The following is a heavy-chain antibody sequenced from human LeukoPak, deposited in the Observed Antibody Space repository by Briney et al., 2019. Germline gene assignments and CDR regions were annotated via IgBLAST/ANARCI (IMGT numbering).Heavy chain of an antibody. CDR3: VRDVAVGGFDP. D-gene: IGHD6-19*01. V-gene: IGHV3-7*01. J-gene: IGHJ5*02. CDR1: GFTFSSYW. CDR2: IKQDGSEQ. Sequence: GGSLRLSFAASGFTFSSYWMTWGRQAPGKGLEWVANIKQDGSEQYFVDSVKGRFTISRDNAQKTLYLQMNSLRAEDTAVYYCVRDVAVGGFDPWGQGTLVTVSS.